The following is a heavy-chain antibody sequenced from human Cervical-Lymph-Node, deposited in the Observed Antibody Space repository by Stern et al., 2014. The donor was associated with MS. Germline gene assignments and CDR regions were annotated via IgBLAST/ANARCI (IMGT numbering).Heavy chain of an antibody. CDR1: GFSLRTSGMY. CDR3: ARINGGADGTGVDY. J-gene: IGHJ4*02. D-gene: IGHD1/OR15-1a*01. V-gene: IGHV2-70*20. CDR2: IDWDVDR. Sequence: QVTLRESGPALVKPTQTLTLTCTFSGFSLRTSGMYVSWVRQSPGKALEWLALIDWDVDRSYATSLKARLSISKVTSKNQVILTMTNMDPVDTGTYYCARINGGADGTGVDYWGQGTLVTVSS.